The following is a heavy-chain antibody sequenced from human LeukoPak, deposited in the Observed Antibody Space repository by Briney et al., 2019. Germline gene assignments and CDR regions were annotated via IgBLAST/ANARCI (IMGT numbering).Heavy chain of an antibody. V-gene: IGHV1-46*01. CDR3: AREDVLRFLEWLSPRGWFDS. D-gene: IGHD3-3*01. J-gene: IGHJ5*01. CDR1: GYTFTSYY. Sequence: ASVKVSCKASGYTFTSYYIHWVRQAPGQGLEWMGIINPSGGSATYAQKFQGRVTMTRDMSTSTVYMELSSLRSEETAVYYCAREDVLRFLEWLSPRGWFDSWGQGTLVTVSS. CDR2: INPSGGSA.